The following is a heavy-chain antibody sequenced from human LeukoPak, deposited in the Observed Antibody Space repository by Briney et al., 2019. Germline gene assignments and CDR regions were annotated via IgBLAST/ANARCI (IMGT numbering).Heavy chain of an antibody. CDR2: ISGSGGST. D-gene: IGHD3-9*01. CDR3: AKDQADILTGYYIANWFDP. CDR1: GFTFSSYA. V-gene: IGHV3-23*01. Sequence: AGGSLRLSCAASGFTFSSYAMSWVRQAPGKGLEWVSAISGSGGSTYYADSVKGRFTISRDNSKNTLYLQMNSLRAEDTAVYYCAKDQADILTGYYIANWFDPWGQGTLVTVSS. J-gene: IGHJ5*02.